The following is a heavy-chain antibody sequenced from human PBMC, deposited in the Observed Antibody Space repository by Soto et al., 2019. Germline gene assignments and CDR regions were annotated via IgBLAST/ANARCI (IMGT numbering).Heavy chain of an antibody. CDR2: ISWNSGSI. Sequence: EVQLVESGGGLVQPGRSLRLSCAASGFTFDDYAMHWVRQAPGKGLEWVSGISWNSGSIGYADSVKGRFTISRDNAKNSLYLQMNSLRAEDTALYYCAKGPYYYDSSGYGGMDVWGQGTTVTVSS. D-gene: IGHD3-22*01. CDR1: GFTFDDYA. V-gene: IGHV3-9*01. J-gene: IGHJ6*02. CDR3: AKGPYYYDSSGYGGMDV.